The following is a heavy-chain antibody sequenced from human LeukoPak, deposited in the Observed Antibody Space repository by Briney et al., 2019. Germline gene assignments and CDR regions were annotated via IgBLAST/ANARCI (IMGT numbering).Heavy chain of an antibody. CDR2: ITANNTTK. Sequence: GGSLRLSXTASGLSFSSYNMNWLRQAPGKGPEWVAYITANNTTKYYADSVKGRFTISRDNAKKSLFLQMNSLRAEDTAVYYCAAASAFSSSWRSWGQGTVVTVSS. J-gene: IGHJ5*02. CDR3: AAASAFSSSWRS. CDR1: GLSFSSYN. V-gene: IGHV3-48*01. D-gene: IGHD6-13*01.